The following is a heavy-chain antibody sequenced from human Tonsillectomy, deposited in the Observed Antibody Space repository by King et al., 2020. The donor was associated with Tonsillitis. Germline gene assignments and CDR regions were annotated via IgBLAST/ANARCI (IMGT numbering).Heavy chain of an antibody. D-gene: IGHD3-22*01. CDR3: AGQLPYYYDSSGYYVYNWFDP. CDR2: IDPSDAYT. J-gene: IGHJ5*02. Sequence: VQLVESGAEVKKPGESLRISCKGSGYSFTSYWISWVRQMPGKGLEWMGRIDPSDAYTNYSPSFQGHVTITADKSISTAYMQWSSLKASDTAMYYCAGQLPYYYDSSGYYVYNWFDPWGQGTMVTVSS. CDR1: GYSFTSYW. V-gene: IGHV5-10-1*03.